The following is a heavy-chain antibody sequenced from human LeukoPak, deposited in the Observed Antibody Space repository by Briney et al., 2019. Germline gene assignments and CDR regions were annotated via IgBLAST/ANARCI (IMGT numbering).Heavy chain of an antibody. CDR1: GYTFTGYY. V-gene: IGHV1-2*02. CDR2: INSNSGGT. Sequence: EASVKVSCKASGYTFTGYYMHWVRQAPGQGLEWMGGINSNSGGTNYAQKFQGRVTMTRDTSISTAYMERSRLRSDDTAVYYCARDLIRGAYSYGPLNWFDPWGQGTLVTVSS. CDR3: ARDLIRGAYSYGPLNWFDP. J-gene: IGHJ5*02. D-gene: IGHD5-18*01.